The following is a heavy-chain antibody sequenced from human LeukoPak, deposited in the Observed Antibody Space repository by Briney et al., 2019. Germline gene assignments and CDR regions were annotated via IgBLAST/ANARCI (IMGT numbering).Heavy chain of an antibody. CDR1: GYTLTELS. CDR2: FDPEDGET. CDR3: TAAGGGWELLFDDY. D-gene: IGHD1-26*01. J-gene: IGHJ4*02. Sequence: ASAKVSCKVSGYTLTELSMHCVPQAPGKRLERRGGFDPEDGETIYTQKFQGRVTMTEDTSTDTAYMELSSLRSEGTAVYYCTAAGGGWELLFDDYWGRGTLVTVSS. V-gene: IGHV1-24*01.